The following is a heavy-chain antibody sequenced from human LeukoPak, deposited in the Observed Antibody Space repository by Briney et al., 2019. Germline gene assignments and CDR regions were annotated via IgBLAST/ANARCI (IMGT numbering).Heavy chain of an antibody. V-gene: IGHV4-39*07. Sequence: PSETLSLTCTVSGGSISSSSYYWGWIRQPPGKGLEWIGSIYYSGSTYYNPSLKSRVTISVDTSKNQFSLKLSSVTAADTAVYYCARGGFGYFNIWGQGTMVTVSS. CDR2: IYYSGST. CDR1: GGSISSSSYY. D-gene: IGHD3-10*01. CDR3: ARGGFGYFNI. J-gene: IGHJ3*02.